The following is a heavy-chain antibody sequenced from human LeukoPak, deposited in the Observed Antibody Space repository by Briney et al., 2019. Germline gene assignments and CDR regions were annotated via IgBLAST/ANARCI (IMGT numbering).Heavy chain of an antibody. Sequence: GASVKVSCKASGYTFTGYYMHWVRQAPGQGLEWMGWIYPNSGGTNYAQKFQGWVTMTRDTSISTAYMELSRLRSDETAIYYCARDLGPVAVAGTFIDYWGQGTLVTVSS. J-gene: IGHJ4*02. V-gene: IGHV1-2*04. CDR3: ARDLGPVAVAGTFIDY. CDR2: IYPNSGGT. CDR1: GYTFTGYY. D-gene: IGHD6-19*01.